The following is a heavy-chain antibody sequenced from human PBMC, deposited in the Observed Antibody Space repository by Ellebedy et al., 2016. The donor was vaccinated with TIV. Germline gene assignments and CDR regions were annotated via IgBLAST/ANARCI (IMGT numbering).Heavy chain of an antibody. D-gene: IGHD3-9*01. CDR2: IYLHDSQA. Sequence: GESLKISXRDSGDKFQTHYIGWVRQVPGKGLEWMGIIYLHDSQATYSPSFEGQVTISADKSTKAAFLQWSSLQASDTAMYFCASLGTIGPQDTFDSWGQGTMVTVSS. CDR1: GDKFQTHY. J-gene: IGHJ3*02. CDR3: ASLGTIGPQDTFDS. V-gene: IGHV5-51*01.